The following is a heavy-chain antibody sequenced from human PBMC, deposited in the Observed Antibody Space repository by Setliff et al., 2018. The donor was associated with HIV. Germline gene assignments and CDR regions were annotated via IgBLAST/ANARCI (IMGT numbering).Heavy chain of an antibody. CDR1: GGSISSGGYS. CDR2: NYHSGST. CDR3: ARAPRYYRGWYLPEYFDN. V-gene: IGHV4-30-2*01. J-gene: IGHJ4*02. Sequence: PSETLSLTCSVSGGSISSGGYSWSWFRQPPGKGLEWIGYNYHSGSTSYNPSLKSRVTISVDRYKNHFSLRLNSVTAADTAVYFWARAPRYYRGWYLPEYFDNWGEGTLVTVSS. D-gene: IGHD6-19*01.